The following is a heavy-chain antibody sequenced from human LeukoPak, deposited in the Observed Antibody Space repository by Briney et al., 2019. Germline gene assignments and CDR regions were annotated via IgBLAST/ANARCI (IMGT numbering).Heavy chain of an antibody. D-gene: IGHD3-16*02. J-gene: IGHJ1*01. CDR2: IYYSGST. V-gene: IGHV4-59*01. CDR1: GGSISSYY. Sequence: SETLSLTCTVSGGSISSYYWSWIRQPPGKGLEWIGYIYYSGSTNYNPSLKSRVTISVDTSKNQFSLKLSSVTAADTAVYYCARGRRYSIPGGTEYFQHWGQGTLVTVSS. CDR3: ARGRRYSIPGGTEYFQH.